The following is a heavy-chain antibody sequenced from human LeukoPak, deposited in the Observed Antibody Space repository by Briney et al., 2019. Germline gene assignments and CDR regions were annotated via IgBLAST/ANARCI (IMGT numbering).Heavy chain of an antibody. D-gene: IGHD3-10*01. V-gene: IGHV3-23*01. CDR2: ISFSGGST. CDR3: ARDVDFYASGSYSDY. CDR1: GFTFSTYG. J-gene: IGHJ4*02. Sequence: GGSLRLSCAASGFTFSTYGMSWVRQAPGKGLEWVSGISFSGGSTYYADSVKGRFAISRDNFKNTVFLQMNSLRAEDTALYFCARDVDFYASGSYSDYWGQGTLVTVSS.